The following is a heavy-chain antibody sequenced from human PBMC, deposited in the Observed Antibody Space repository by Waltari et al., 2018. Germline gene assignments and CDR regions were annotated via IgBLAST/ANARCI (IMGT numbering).Heavy chain of an antibody. V-gene: IGHV3-23*03. CDR3: AKDSPYSSGLDY. CDR1: GFTFSSYD. J-gene: IGHJ4*02. Sequence: EVQLLESGGGLVQPGGSLRLSCPASGFTFSSYDMSWVRQAPGKGLEWVSVIYSGGSTYYADSVKGRFTISRDNSKNTLYLQMNSLRAEDTAVYYCAKDSPYSSGLDYWGQGTLVTVSS. D-gene: IGHD6-19*01. CDR2: IYSGGST.